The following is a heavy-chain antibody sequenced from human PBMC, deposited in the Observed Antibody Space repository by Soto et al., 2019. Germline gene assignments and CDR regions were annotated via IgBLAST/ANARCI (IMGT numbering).Heavy chain of an antibody. CDR3: AKGAPTVTTGYVDP. J-gene: IGHJ5*02. V-gene: IGHV3-23*01. D-gene: IGHD4-4*01. CDR1: GFTFSNYA. CDR2: ISNSGGTT. Sequence: GGSLRLSCAASGFTFSNYAMTWVRQAPGKGLEWVSGISNSGGTTYYADSVKGRFTIPRDNSKNTLNLQMNSLRAEDTAVYYSAKGAPTVTTGYVDPCGQGTLVTVSS.